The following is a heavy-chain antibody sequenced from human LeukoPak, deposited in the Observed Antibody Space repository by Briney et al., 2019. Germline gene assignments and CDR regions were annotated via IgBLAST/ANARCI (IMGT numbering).Heavy chain of an antibody. J-gene: IGHJ5*02. CDR1: GGSFSGYY. V-gene: IGHV4-34*01. CDR2: INHSGST. CDR3: AKNNRPYGSGIWWFDP. Sequence: SETLSLTCAVYGGSFSGYYWSWIRQPPGKGLEWIGEINHSGSTNYNPSLKSRVTISVDTSKNQFSLKLSSVTAEDTAVYYCAKNNRPYGSGIWWFDPWGQGTLVTVSS. D-gene: IGHD3-10*01.